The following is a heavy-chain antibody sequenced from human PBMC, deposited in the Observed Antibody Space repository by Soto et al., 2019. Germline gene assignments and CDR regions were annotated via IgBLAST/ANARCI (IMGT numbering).Heavy chain of an antibody. Sequence: SETLSLTCGVYDGSFSNNYWTWFRQPPGKGLEWIGEISPSGTTKYIPPLKSRVTISLDTSKNQFSLKVRSVTAADTAVYYCARLSISGYYYWFDPWGQGTLVTVSS. J-gene: IGHJ5*02. D-gene: IGHD3-22*01. CDR3: ARLSISGYYYWFDP. CDR2: ISPSGTT. CDR1: DGSFSNNY. V-gene: IGHV4-34*01.